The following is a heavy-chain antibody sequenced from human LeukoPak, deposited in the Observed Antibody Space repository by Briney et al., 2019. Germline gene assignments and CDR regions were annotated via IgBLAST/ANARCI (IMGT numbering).Heavy chain of an antibody. J-gene: IGHJ3*02. CDR3: TRNAGGDYYDAFDI. V-gene: IGHV3-73*01. CDR1: GFTFSGSA. Sequence: PGGSLRLSCAASGFTFSGSAMHWVRQASGKGLEWVGRIRTKANTYATAYAASVKGRFTISRDDSNNTAYLQMNSLKTEDTAVYFCTRNAGGDYYDAFDIWGQGTMVTVSS. D-gene: IGHD1-26*01. CDR2: IRTKANTYAT.